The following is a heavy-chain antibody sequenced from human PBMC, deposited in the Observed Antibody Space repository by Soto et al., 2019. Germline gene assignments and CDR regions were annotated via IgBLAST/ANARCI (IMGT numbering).Heavy chain of an antibody. Sequence: QTLSLTCAISGDSVSSSTAAWIWVRQSPSRGLEWLGRTYYRPQWYNDYAVSAKGRITINPDTSKNQISLHLNSVTPEDTAVYYCARERKYQLLSWYWFDPWGQGALVTVSS. V-gene: IGHV6-1*01. CDR2: TYYRPQWYN. CDR1: GDSVSSSTAA. CDR3: ARERKYQLLSWYWFDP. D-gene: IGHD2-2*01. J-gene: IGHJ5*02.